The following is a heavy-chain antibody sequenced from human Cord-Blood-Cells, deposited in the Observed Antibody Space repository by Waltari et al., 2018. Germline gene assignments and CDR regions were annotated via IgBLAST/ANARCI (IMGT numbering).Heavy chain of an antibody. CDR2: IYYSGGT. Sequence: HLQLQESGPGLVKPSETLSLTCTVSGGSISSSSYYWGWIRQPPGKGLEGIWSIYYSGGTYSNPALKSRVTISVDTSKNQFSLKLSSVTAADTAVYYCARFDSSGYYFDYWGQGTLVTVSS. CDR1: GGSISSSSYY. D-gene: IGHD3-22*01. CDR3: ARFDSSGYYFDY. V-gene: IGHV4-39*07. J-gene: IGHJ4*02.